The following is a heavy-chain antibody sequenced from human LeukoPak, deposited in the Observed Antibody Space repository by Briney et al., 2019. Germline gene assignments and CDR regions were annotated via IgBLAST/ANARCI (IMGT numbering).Heavy chain of an antibody. Sequence: ASVKVSCKASGYTFTSYGISWVRQAPGQGLEWMGWISAYNGNTNYAQKLQGRVTMTTDTSTSTAYMELRSLRSDDTAVYYCARDLIVGATGALNYWGQGTLVTVSS. CDR3: ARDLIVGATGALNY. J-gene: IGHJ4*02. V-gene: IGHV1-18*01. CDR1: GYTFTSYG. CDR2: ISAYNGNT. D-gene: IGHD1-26*01.